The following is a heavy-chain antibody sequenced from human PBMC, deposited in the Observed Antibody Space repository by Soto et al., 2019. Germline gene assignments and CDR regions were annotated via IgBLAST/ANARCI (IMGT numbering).Heavy chain of an antibody. CDR2: ISGSGGST. CDR1: GFTFISYA. D-gene: IGHD6-19*01. V-gene: IGHV3-23*01. Sequence: GGSLRLSCAASGFTFISYAMSWVLQAPWKGLEWVSAISGSGGSTYYADSVKGRFTISRDNSKNTLYLQMNSLRAEDTAVYYCAKDLFDERYSSGWPYLDYWGQGTLVTVSS. CDR3: AKDLFDERYSSGWPYLDY. J-gene: IGHJ4*01.